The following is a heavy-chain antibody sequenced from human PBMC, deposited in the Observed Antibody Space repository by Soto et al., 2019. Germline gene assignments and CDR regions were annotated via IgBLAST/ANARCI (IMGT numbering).Heavy chain of an antibody. J-gene: IGHJ4*02. CDR3: AKASGWFGEFDY. D-gene: IGHD3-10*01. CDR1: GFTFSSYA. CDR2: ISGSGGST. Sequence: EVQLLESGGGLVQPGGSLRLSCAASGFTFSSYAMSWVRQAPGKGLEWVSAISGSGGSTYYADSVKGRFTISRDKSKNTLYLQRNSLRAEDTAVYYCAKASGWFGEFDYWGQGTLVNVSS. V-gene: IGHV3-23*01.